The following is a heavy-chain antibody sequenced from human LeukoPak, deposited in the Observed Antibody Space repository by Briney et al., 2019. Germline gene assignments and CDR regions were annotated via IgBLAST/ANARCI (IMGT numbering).Heavy chain of an antibody. CDR1: GGSISSYY. CDR3: ARGGYYGSGNDFKFDP. CDR2: IHYTGST. J-gene: IGHJ5*02. V-gene: IGHV4-59*01. Sequence: SETLSLTCTVSGGSISSYYWSWIRQSPGKGLECIGYIHYTGSTNYNPSLKSRVTISVETSKNQFSLKLKSVTAADTAVYYCARGGYYGSGNDFKFDPWGQGTLVTVSS. D-gene: IGHD3-10*01.